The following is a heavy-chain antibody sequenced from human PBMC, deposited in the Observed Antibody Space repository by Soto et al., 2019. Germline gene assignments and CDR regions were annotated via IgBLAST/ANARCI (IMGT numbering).Heavy chain of an antibody. CDR1: GFTFTSSA. J-gene: IGHJ6*03. Sequence: GASVKVSCKASGFTFTSSAMQWVRQARGQRLEWIGWIVVGSGNTNYAQKFRERVTITRDMSTSTAYMELSSLRSEDTAVYYCAAAVPAAIRYYYMDVWGKGTTVTVSS. V-gene: IGHV1-58*02. CDR2: IVVGSGNT. D-gene: IGHD2-2*01. CDR3: AAAVPAAIRYYYMDV.